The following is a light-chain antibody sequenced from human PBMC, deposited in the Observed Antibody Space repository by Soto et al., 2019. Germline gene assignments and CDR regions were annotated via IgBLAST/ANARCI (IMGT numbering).Light chain of an antibody. CDR1: QSVYTY. J-gene: IGKJ2*01. V-gene: IGKV1-5*03. Sequence: DIQMTQSPSTLSVSVGDRVTITCRASQSVYTYLAWYQHKPGEAPNLLIYRASNLRNGVPSRFSGSGSGTEFTLAISSLQLDDFATYYCQQYRDYPFTFGQGTK. CDR3: QQYRDYPFT. CDR2: RAS.